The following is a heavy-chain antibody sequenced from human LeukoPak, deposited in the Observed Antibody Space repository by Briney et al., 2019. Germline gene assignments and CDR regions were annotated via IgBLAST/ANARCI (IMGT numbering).Heavy chain of an antibody. J-gene: IGHJ4*02. CDR2: IASDGSST. CDR1: GFTFSSYW. V-gene: IGHV3-74*01. CDR3: ARGRPHGNDY. Sequence: GGSLGLSCAASGFTFSSYWMNWVRQAPGKGLVWVSRIASDGSSTTYADSVKGRFSISRDNAKNTLYLQMNSLRVEDTAVYYCARGRPHGNDYWGQETLVTVSS. D-gene: IGHD4-23*01.